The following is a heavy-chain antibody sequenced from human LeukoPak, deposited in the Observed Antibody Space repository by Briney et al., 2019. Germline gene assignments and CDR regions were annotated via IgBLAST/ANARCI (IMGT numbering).Heavy chain of an antibody. CDR1: GGSISSGGYY. Sequence: SQTLSLTCTVSGGSISSGGYYWSWIRQHPGKGLEWIGYIYYSGSTYYNPSLKSRVTISVDTSKNQFSLKLSSVTAADTAVYCCARSNYYGSGSYFNYYYYYMDVWGKGTTVTVSS. D-gene: IGHD3-10*01. J-gene: IGHJ6*03. CDR2: IYYSGST. V-gene: IGHV4-31*03. CDR3: ARSNYYGSGSYFNYYYYYMDV.